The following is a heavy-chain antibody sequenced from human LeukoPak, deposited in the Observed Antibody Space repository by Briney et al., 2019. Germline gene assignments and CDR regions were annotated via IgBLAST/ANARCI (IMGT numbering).Heavy chain of an antibody. D-gene: IGHD1-7*01. J-gene: IGHJ4*02. V-gene: IGHV3-21*01. CDR1: GFTFSSYT. Sequence: GGSLRLSCAASGFTFSSYTMNWVRQAPGEGLEWVSSMSSSSSYIFYADSVKGRFTISRDNAKNSLYLQTNSLRAEDTAVYYCARVRELYRDYWGQGPLVTVSS. CDR3: ARVRELYRDY. CDR2: MSSSSSYI.